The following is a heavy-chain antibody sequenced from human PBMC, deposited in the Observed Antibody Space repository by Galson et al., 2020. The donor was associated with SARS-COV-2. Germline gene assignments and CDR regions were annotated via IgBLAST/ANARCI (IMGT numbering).Heavy chain of an antibody. D-gene: IGHD3-3*01. CDR3: ARDSEYYDFIYGMDV. V-gene: IGHV1-18*01. Sequence: ASVKVPCKASGYTFTSYGISWVRQAPGHGLEWMGWISAYNGNTNYAQKLQGRVTMTTDTSTSTAYMELRSLRSDDTAVYYCARDSEYYDFIYGMDVWGQGTTVTVAS. CDR1: GYTFTSYG. CDR2: ISAYNGNT. J-gene: IGHJ6*02.